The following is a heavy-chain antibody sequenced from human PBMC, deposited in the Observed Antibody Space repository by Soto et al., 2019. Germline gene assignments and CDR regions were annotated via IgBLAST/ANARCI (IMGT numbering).Heavy chain of an antibody. CDR3: ASSITVAGILCGFDI. V-gene: IGHV1-46*03. CDR2: INPSGGST. Sequence: ASVKVSCKASGYTFTSYYMHWVRQAPGQGLEWMGIINPSGGSTSYAQKFQGRVTMTRDTSTSTVYMELSSLRSEDTAVYYCASSITVAGILCGFDIWGKGTMVTVSS. D-gene: IGHD6-19*01. J-gene: IGHJ3*02. CDR1: GYTFTSYY.